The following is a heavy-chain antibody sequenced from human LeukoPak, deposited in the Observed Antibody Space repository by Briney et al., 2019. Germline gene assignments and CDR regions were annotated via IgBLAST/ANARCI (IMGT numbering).Heavy chain of an antibody. V-gene: IGHV3-33*01. CDR2: IWYDGSNK. Sequence: PGRSLRLSCAASGFTFSSYGMHWVRQAPGKGLEWVAVIWYDGSNKYYADSVKGRFTISRDNSKNTLYLQMNSLRAEYTAVYYRTRDSSSSGEFDYWGQGTLVTVSS. J-gene: IGHJ4*02. D-gene: IGHD6-6*01. CDR1: GFTFSSYG. CDR3: TRDSSSSGEFDY.